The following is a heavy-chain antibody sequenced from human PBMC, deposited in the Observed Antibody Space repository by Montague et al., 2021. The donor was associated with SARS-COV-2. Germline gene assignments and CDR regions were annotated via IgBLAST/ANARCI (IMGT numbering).Heavy chain of an antibody. V-gene: IGHV4-34*01. J-gene: IGHJ4*02. CDR2: INHSGST. D-gene: IGHD3-22*01. CDR1: GGSFSGYY. CDR3: AGGTKRVFTYDYDSSGYASDD. Sequence: SETLSLTCAVYGGSFSGYYWSWICQPPGTGLEWIGEINHSGSTKYNPYLKSRVTISVDTSKNQFSLKLSSVTVADTAVYYCAGGTKRVFTYDYDSSGYASDDWGQGTLVTVSS.